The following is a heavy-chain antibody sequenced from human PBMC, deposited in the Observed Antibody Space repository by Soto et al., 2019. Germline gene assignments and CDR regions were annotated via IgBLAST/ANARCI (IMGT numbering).Heavy chain of an antibody. D-gene: IGHD1-7*01. CDR2: IIPLFGTT. J-gene: IGHJ6*02. V-gene: IGHV1-69*01. CDR3: AAELSFGKLAVV. CDR1: GDTFKNCV. Sequence: QVQVVQSGVEVRRPGSSVKVSCKASGDTFKNCVISWVRQAPGQGLEWMGGIIPLFGTTDFAQRFQGRLTITTDESTTTAYMELSRLRSEDTATYYCAAELSFGKLAVVCGQGTTVIVSS.